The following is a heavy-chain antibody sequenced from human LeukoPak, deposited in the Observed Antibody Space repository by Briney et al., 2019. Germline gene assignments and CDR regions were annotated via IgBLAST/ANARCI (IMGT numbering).Heavy chain of an antibody. D-gene: IGHD3-22*01. CDR3: ARESDSSGYYFDY. J-gene: IGHJ4*02. V-gene: IGHV4-30-4*01. Sequence: SETLSLTCTVSGGSISSGDYYWSWIRQPPGKGLEWIGYIYYGGSTYYNPSLKSRVTISIDTSKNQFSLKLSSVTAADTAVYYCARESDSSGYYFDYWGQGTLVTVSS. CDR1: GGSISSGDYY. CDR2: IYYGGST.